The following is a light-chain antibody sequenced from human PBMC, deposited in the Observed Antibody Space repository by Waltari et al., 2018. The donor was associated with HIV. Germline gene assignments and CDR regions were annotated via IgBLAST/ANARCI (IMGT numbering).Light chain of an antibody. J-gene: IGLJ3*02. CDR3: SSYAGSNNKV. Sequence: QSALTQPPSASGSPGQSVTISCTGTSSDVGGSNYVPWYQQHPGKAPKLMIYEVSKRPSGVPNRFSGSKSGNTASLTVSGLQAEDEADYYCSSYAGSNNKVFGGGTKLTVL. V-gene: IGLV2-8*01. CDR1: SSDVGGSNY. CDR2: EVS.